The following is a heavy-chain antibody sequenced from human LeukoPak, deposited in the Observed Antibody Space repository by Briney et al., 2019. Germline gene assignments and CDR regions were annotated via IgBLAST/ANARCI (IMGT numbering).Heavy chain of an antibody. CDR1: GFTFSNYW. Sequence: AGGSLRLSCAASGFTFSNYWMSWVRQAPGKGLEWVASISSSSVYIHYADLVKGRFTISRDNAKNLMFLQMNSLRVEDTAVYYCGRLWFGELYLPFDYWGQGSLVTVSS. V-gene: IGHV3-21*01. J-gene: IGHJ4*02. D-gene: IGHD3-10*01. CDR3: GRLWFGELYLPFDY. CDR2: ISSSSVYI.